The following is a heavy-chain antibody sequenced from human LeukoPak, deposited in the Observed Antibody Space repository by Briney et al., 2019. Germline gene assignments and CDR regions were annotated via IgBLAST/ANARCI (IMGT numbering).Heavy chain of an antibody. V-gene: IGHV3-30*18. CDR2: ISYDGSSK. Sequence: PGGSLRLSCAASGFTFSSYGMHWVRQAPGKGLEWVAVISYDGSSKYYGDSVKGRFTISRDNSKNTLYLQMNSLRPEDTAVYYCAKDVVGARYNCFDYWGQGTLVTVSS. D-gene: IGHD1-26*01. CDR3: AKDVVGARYNCFDY. CDR1: GFTFSSYG. J-gene: IGHJ4*02.